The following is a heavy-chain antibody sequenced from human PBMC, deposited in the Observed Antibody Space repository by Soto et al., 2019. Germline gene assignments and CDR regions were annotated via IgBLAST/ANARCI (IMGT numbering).Heavy chain of an antibody. D-gene: IGHD6-13*01. CDR3: ARVPGGIAAAGTFWFDP. CDR1: GGSISSGGYY. V-gene: IGHV4-31*03. CDR2: IYYSGST. J-gene: IGHJ5*02. Sequence: PSETLSLTCTVSGGSISSGGYYWSWIRQHPGKGLEWIGYIYYSGSTYYNPSLKSRVTIPVDTSKNQFSLKLSSVTAADTAVYYCARVPGGIAAAGTFWFDPWGQGTLVTVSS.